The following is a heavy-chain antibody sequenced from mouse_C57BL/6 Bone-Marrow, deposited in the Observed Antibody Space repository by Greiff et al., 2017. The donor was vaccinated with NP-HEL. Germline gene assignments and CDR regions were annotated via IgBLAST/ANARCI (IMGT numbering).Heavy chain of an antibody. CDR2: IYPGSGST. CDR3: ARGTVVAPYYAMDY. CDR1: GYTFTSYW. Sequence: QVQLQQPGAELVKPGASVKMSCKASGYTFTSYWITWVKQRPGQGLEWIGDIYPGSGSTNYNEKFKSKATLTVDTSSSTAYMQLSSLTSEDSAVYDCARGTVVAPYYAMDYWGQGTSVTVSS. J-gene: IGHJ4*01. V-gene: IGHV1-55*01. D-gene: IGHD1-1*01.